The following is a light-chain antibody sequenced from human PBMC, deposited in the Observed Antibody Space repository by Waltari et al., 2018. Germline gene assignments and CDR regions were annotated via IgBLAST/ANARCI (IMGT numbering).Light chain of an antibody. J-gene: IGLJ3*02. CDR3: MILYNNAVV. CDR2: YKPDSTP. V-gene: IGLV5-45*01. CDR1: SDINVATYK. Sequence: QAVLTQPASLSASPGASASLTCTLRSDINVATYKIYWYQQRPGSPPQFLLKYKPDSTPQLGSGVPSRFSGSRDTSANAFILLISGLQSEDEADYYCMILYNNAVVFGGGTELTVL.